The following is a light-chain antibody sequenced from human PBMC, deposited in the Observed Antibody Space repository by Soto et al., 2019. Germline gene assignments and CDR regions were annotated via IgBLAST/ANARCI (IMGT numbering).Light chain of an antibody. CDR3: QAWDSSTAV. CDR2: EDR. CDR1: KLGDKY. Sequence: SYELTQPPSVSVSPGQTASITCSGDKLGDKYACWYQQKPGQSPVLVIYEDRKRPSGIPERFSGSNSGNTATLTISGTQAMDEADYYCQAWDSSTAVLGGGTKLTVL. V-gene: IGLV3-1*01. J-gene: IGLJ2*01.